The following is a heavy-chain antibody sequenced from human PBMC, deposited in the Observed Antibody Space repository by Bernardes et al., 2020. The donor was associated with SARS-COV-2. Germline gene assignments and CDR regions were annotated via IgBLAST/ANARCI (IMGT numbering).Heavy chain of an antibody. CDR2: IYYSGST. V-gene: IGHV4-31*03. J-gene: IGHJ5*02. CDR3: AKGIPQSITIFGVVIPGNWFDP. Sequence: SETLSLTCTVSGGSISSGGYYWSWIRQHPGTGLEWSGYIYYSGSTYYNPALKRRVTITVDTSKNQFSLKLSFVTAAATAVYYCAKGIPQSITIFGVVIPGNWFDPWGQGTLVTVSS. D-gene: IGHD3-3*01. CDR1: GGSISSGGYY.